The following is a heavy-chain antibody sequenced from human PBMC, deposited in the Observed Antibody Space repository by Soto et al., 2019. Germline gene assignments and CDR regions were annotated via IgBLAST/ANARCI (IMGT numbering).Heavy chain of an antibody. CDR2: IHYSGST. V-gene: IGHV4-39*01. J-gene: IGHJ4*02. D-gene: IGHD1-1*01. CDR1: GDSITSTSYY. Sequence: KPSETLSLTCTVSGDSITSTSYYWGWIRQPSGKGLEWIGCIHYSGSTYYNPSLRSRVTSSVDTSKNQFSLKVSSVTAADTAVYYCARRLFRNTLPSYFDYRGEGTLVTVSS. CDR3: ARRLFRNTLPSYFDY.